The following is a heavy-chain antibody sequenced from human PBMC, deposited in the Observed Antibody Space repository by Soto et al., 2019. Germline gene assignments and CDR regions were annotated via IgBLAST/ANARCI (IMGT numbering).Heavy chain of an antibody. J-gene: IGHJ3*02. Sequence: TLSLTCTVSGGSISSGGYYWSWIRQHPGKGLEWIGYIYYSGSTYYNPSLKSRVTISVDTSKNQFSLKLSSVTAADTAVYYCARVRPTDYGDYSAFDIWGQGTMVTVSS. D-gene: IGHD4-17*01. V-gene: IGHV4-31*03. CDR3: ARVRPTDYGDYSAFDI. CDR2: IYYSGST. CDR1: GGSISSGGYY.